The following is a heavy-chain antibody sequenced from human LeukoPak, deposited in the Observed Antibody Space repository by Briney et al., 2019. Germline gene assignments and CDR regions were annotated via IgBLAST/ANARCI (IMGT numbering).Heavy chain of an antibody. V-gene: IGHV4-30-2*01. CDR1: GGSISSGGYS. CDR3: ARGPVVVPAAMPYYYYYGMDV. Sequence: SETLSLTCAVSGGSISSGGYSWSWIRQPPGKGLEWIGYIYHSGSTYYNPSLKSRVTISVDRSKNQFSLKLSSLTAADTAVYYCARGPVVVPAAMPYYYYYGMDVWGQGTTVTVSS. D-gene: IGHD2-2*01. J-gene: IGHJ6*02. CDR2: IYHSGST.